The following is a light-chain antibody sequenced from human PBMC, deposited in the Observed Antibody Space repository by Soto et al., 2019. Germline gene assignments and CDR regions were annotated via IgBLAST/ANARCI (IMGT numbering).Light chain of an antibody. CDR1: QSVSSSY. CDR2: GAS. V-gene: IGKV3-20*01. CDR3: QQYGSSPQT. Sequence: IVSTHSPGTLSFSPGERATLSVRATQSVSSSYLALDQQKPGQAPRLLIYGASSRATGIPDRYSGSGSGTDFTLTISRLEPEDFAAYYCQQYGSSPQTFGQGTKVDIK. J-gene: IGKJ1*01.